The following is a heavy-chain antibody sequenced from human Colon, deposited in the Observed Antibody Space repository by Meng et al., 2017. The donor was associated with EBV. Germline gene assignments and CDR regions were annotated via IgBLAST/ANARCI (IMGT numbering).Heavy chain of an antibody. CDR2: IYHSGST. CDR1: GGSLSSRNW. CDR3: ARVGAYCGGDCYHPR. Sequence: QVQRQEPGPGLGKPSGTLSLTCAVSGGSLSSRNWWSWVRQPPGKGLEWIGEIYHSGSTNYNPSLKSRVTISVDESKNQFSLRLSSVTAADTAVYYCARVGAYCGGDCYHPRWGQGTLVTVSS. V-gene: IGHV4-4*02. D-gene: IGHD2-21*02. J-gene: IGHJ4*02.